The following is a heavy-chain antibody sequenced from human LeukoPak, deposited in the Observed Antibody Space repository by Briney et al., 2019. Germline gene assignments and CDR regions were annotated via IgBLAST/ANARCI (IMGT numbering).Heavy chain of an antibody. CDR2: IYWDDDK. J-gene: IGHJ3*02. CDR3: AHSTRGYCSSTSCYVRDDAFDI. CDR1: GFSLSTSGVG. Sequence: SGPTLVKPTQTLTLTCTFSGFSLSTSGVGVGWIRQPPGKALEWLALIYWDDDKRYSPSLKSRLTITKDTSKNQVVLTMTNMDPVDTATYYCAHSTRGYCSSTSCYVRDDAFDIWGQGTMVTVSS. V-gene: IGHV2-5*02. D-gene: IGHD2-2*01.